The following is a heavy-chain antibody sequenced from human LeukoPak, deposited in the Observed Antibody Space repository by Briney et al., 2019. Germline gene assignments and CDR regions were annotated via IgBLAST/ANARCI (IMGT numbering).Heavy chain of an antibody. CDR1: GITISSNH. V-gene: IGHV3-66*01. D-gene: IGHD4-17*01. Sequence: GGSLRLSCAASGITISSNHMSWVRQAPGKGLEWVSVIYDGGSTYYADSVKGRFIISRDNSKNTLYLEMNSLRAEDTAVYYCARDRQHPDDYGDYGDAFDIWGQGTMVTVSS. CDR2: IYDGGST. CDR3: ARDRQHPDDYGDYGDAFDI. J-gene: IGHJ3*02.